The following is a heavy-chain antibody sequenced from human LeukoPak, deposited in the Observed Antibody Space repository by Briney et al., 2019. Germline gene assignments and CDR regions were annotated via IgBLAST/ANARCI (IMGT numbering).Heavy chain of an antibody. Sequence: GGSLRLSCAASGFTFSDYYMSWIRQAPGKGLEWVSYIISSGSTIYYADSVKGRFTISRDNAKNSLYLQMNSLRAEDTAVYYCARDLYYYDSSGYPSGYWGQGTLVTVSS. CDR2: IISSGSTI. J-gene: IGHJ4*02. CDR3: ARDLYYYDSSGYPSGY. V-gene: IGHV3-11*01. CDR1: GFTFSDYY. D-gene: IGHD3-22*01.